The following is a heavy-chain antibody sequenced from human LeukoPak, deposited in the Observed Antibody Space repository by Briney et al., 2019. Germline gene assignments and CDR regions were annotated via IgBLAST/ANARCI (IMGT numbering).Heavy chain of an antibody. J-gene: IGHJ5*02. D-gene: IGHD3-10*01. CDR1: GGSISSGAHY. Sequence: SQTLSLTCTVSGGSISSGAHYWSWIRQHPGKGLEWIGYIYNSGSTYYNPSLKSRATIAVNTYKNQFSLKLSSVTAADTAVYYCAREYEGFGELLLSWFDPWGQGTLVTVSS. CDR2: IYNSGST. V-gene: IGHV4-31*03. CDR3: AREYEGFGELLLSWFDP.